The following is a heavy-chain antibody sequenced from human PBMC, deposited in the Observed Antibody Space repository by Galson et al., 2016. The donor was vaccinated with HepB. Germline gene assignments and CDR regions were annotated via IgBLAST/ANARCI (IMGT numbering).Heavy chain of an antibody. CDR1: GFTLSSYA. CDR2: ISNSGDNT. J-gene: IGHJ4*02. D-gene: IGHD3-10*01. CDR3: AKDDGRFGGFDD. Sequence: SLRLSCAASGFTLSSYAMSWVRQAPGKGLEWVSAISNSGDNTFYADSVKGRFTISRDTSGNTLYLQMNRLRAEDAAIYFCAKDDGRFGGFDDWGQGTLVTVSS. V-gene: IGHV3-23*01.